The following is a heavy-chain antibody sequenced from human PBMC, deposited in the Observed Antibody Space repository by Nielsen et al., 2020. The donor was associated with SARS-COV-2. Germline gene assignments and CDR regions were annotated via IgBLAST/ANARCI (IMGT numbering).Heavy chain of an antibody. Sequence: GGSLRLSCAASGFTFSSYSMSWIRQAPGKGLEWVSYISSSGSTIYYADSVKGRFTISRDNAKNSLYLQMNSLRAEDTAVYYCASTPGWELLPYFDYWGQGTLVTVSS. CDR2: ISSSGSTI. CDR1: GFTFSSYS. J-gene: IGHJ4*02. D-gene: IGHD1-26*01. CDR3: ASTPGWELLPYFDY. V-gene: IGHV3-48*04.